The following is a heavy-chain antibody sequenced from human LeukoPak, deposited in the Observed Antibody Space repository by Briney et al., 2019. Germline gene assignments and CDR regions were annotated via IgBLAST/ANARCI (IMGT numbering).Heavy chain of an antibody. CDR1: GGSISGSSYY. CDR3: ARAFSGLRNGGGPDAFDI. V-gene: IGHV4-39*07. CDR2: IYYSGST. Sequence: SETLSLTCTVSGGSISGSSYYWGWIRQPPGKGLEWIGSIYYSGSTYYNPSLKSRVTISVDTSKNQSSLKLSSVTAADTAVYYCARAFSGLRNGGGPDAFDIWGQGTMVTVSS. D-gene: IGHD4-17*01. J-gene: IGHJ3*02.